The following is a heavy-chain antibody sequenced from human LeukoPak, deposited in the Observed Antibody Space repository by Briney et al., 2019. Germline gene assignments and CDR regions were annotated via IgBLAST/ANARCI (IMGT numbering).Heavy chain of an antibody. V-gene: IGHV1-69*01. CDR1: GGTFSIYA. J-gene: IGHJ6*02. CDR3: ARGATPYYYDGSGMDV. CDR2: IIPIFGTA. D-gene: IGHD2-2*01. Sequence: SVKVSCKASGGTFSIYAICWVRQAPGQGLEWMGGIIPIFGTANYAQKFQGRVTITADESTSTTYMELSSLRSEDTAVYYCARGATPYYYDGSGMDVWGQGTTVTVSS.